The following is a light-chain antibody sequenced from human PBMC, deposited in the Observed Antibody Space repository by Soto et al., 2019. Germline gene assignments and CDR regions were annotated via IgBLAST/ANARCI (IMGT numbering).Light chain of an antibody. Sequence: EMGATQSPATLSVSPGERATLSCRASQSVSSYLAWYQQKPGQAPRLLIYDASNRATGIPARFSGGGSGAELTITISSLQSDDCAVYYCQQYNNSTITFGQGTRLEIK. CDR1: QSVSSY. CDR3: QQYNNSTIT. V-gene: IGKV3D-15*01. CDR2: DAS. J-gene: IGKJ5*01.